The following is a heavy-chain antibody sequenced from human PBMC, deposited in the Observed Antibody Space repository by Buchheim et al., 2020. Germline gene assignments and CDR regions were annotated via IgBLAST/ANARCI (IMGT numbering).Heavy chain of an antibody. D-gene: IGHD6-6*01. V-gene: IGHV3-11*01. Sequence: QVHLVESGGGLVKPGGSLRLSCPASGFSLPDYFMNWIRQAPGKGLDWLSSIRTTKIFYYAGSLEGRFTIPRDNARNSMYLQLHSLRAEDTAVYYCARGQSARRGGVDYWGRGTL. J-gene: IGHJ4*02. CDR3: ARGQSARRGGVDY. CDR2: IRTTKIF. CDR1: GFSLPDYF.